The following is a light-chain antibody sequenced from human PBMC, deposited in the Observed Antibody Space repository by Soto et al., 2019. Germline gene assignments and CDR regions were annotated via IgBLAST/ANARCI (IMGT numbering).Light chain of an antibody. CDR1: SSDVGGYNY. Sequence: QSALTQPRSVSGSPGQSVTISCTGTSSDVGGYNYVSWYQQYPGTAPKLMIYDVTMRPSGVPDRFSGSKSGNTASLTISGLQAEDEADYYCSSYRSSGTVVFGGGTQLTVL. V-gene: IGLV2-11*01. J-gene: IGLJ2*01. CDR2: DVT. CDR3: SSYRSSGTVV.